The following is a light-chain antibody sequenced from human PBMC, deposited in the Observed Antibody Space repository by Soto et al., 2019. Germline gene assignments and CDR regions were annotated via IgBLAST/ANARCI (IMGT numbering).Light chain of an antibody. J-gene: IGKJ1*01. Sequence: EIRLAQSPGRLCLSPGERATLACRSSQSVSSSYLAWYQQKPGQAPRLIIYGASSRATGIPDRFSGSGSGTDFTLTISRLEPEDFAVYYCKKYGSSPRTFGQGNK. CDR2: GAS. CDR1: QSVSSSY. CDR3: KKYGSSPRT. V-gene: IGKV3-20*01.